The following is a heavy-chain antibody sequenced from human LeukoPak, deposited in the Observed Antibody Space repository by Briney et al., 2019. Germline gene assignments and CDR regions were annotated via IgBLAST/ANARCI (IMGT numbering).Heavy chain of an antibody. Sequence: ASVKVSCKASGYTFTSYGISWVRQAPGQGLEWMGWISAYNGNTNYAQKLQGRVTMTTVTSTSTAYMELRSLRSDDTAVYYCARCSRYYYGSGSYYNSDDAFDIWGQGTMVTVSS. J-gene: IGHJ3*02. D-gene: IGHD3-10*01. CDR3: ARCSRYYYGSGSYYNSDDAFDI. CDR1: GYTFTSYG. V-gene: IGHV1-18*04. CDR2: ISAYNGNT.